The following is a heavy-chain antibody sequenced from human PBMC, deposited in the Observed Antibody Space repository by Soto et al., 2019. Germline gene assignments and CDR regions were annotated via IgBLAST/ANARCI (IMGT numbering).Heavy chain of an antibody. Sequence: ASVKVSCKASGYTFTSYGISWVRQAPGQGLEWMGWISAYNGNTNYAQKLQGRVTMTTDTSTSTAYMELRSLRSDDTAVYYCARVLLWFGELRYYYYMDVCGKRTTVTVSS. J-gene: IGHJ6*03. D-gene: IGHD3-10*01. V-gene: IGHV1-18*01. CDR1: GYTFTSYG. CDR3: ARVLLWFGELRYYYYMDV. CDR2: ISAYNGNT.